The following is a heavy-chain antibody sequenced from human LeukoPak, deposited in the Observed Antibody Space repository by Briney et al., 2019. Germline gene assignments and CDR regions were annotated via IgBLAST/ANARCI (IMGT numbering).Heavy chain of an antibody. CDR1: GGSISSSSYY. CDR3: PRQEWLIPENYSFDN. J-gene: IGHJ4*02. Sequence: SETLSLTCTVSGGSISSSSYYWGWIRQPPGKGLEWIGSIYYSGSTYYNPSLKSRVTISVDTSKNQFSLKLSSVTAADTAVYFGPRQEWLIPENYSFDNWGKETLSPSPQ. CDR2: IYYSGST. V-gene: IGHV4-39*01. D-gene: IGHD3-3*01.